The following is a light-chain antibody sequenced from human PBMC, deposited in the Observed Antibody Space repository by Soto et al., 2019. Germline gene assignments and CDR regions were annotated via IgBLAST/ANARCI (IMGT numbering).Light chain of an antibody. V-gene: IGLV2-14*01. CDR1: SSDVGGYNY. J-gene: IGLJ1*01. CDR2: EVS. Sequence: QSALTQPASVSGSPGQSITISCTGTSSDVGGYNYVSWYQQHPGKAPKLMIYEVSNRPSGVSNRFSGSKSGNTASLTISGLQAEAAADYYCSSYTSISIDYVFGTGTKLTVL. CDR3: SSYTSISIDYV.